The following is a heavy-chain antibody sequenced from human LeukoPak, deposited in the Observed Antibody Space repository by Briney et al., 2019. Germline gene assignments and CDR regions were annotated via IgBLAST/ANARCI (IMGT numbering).Heavy chain of an antibody. Sequence: SGGSLRLSCAASRFTFSSYAMHWVRQAPGKGLEWVAVISYDESNKYYADSVKGRFTISRDNAKNSLYLQMNSLRAEDTALYYCAKDPLAAAGTGFDYWGQGTLVTVSS. CDR3: AKDPLAAAGTGFDY. J-gene: IGHJ4*02. CDR2: ISYDESNK. V-gene: IGHV3-30-3*01. D-gene: IGHD6-13*01. CDR1: RFTFSSYA.